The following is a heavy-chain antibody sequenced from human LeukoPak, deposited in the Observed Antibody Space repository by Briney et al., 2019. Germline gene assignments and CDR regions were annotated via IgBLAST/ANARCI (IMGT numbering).Heavy chain of an antibody. CDR2: ISAYNGNT. V-gene: IGHV1-18*01. CDR3: ARDRTVTAGNGMDV. CDR1: GYTFTSYG. D-gene: IGHD4-17*01. Sequence: ASVKVSCKASGYTFTSYGISWVRQAPGQGLERMGWISAYNGNTNYAQKLQGRVTMTTDTSTSTAYMELRSLRSDDTAVYYCARDRTVTAGNGMDVWGQGTTVTVSS. J-gene: IGHJ6*02.